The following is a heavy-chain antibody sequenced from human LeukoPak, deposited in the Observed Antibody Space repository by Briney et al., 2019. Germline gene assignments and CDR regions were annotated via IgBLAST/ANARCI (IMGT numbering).Heavy chain of an antibody. CDR1: GGSISSSSYY. V-gene: IGHV4-39*01. D-gene: IGHD2-2*02. Sequence: SETLSLTCTVPGGSISSSSYYWGWIRQPPGKGLEWIGSIYYSGSTYYNPSLKSRVTISVDTSKNQFSLKLSSVTAADTAVYYCVRNVVPAAINYWDDAFDIWGQGTMVTVSS. J-gene: IGHJ3*02. CDR3: VRNVVPAAINYWDDAFDI. CDR2: IYYSGST.